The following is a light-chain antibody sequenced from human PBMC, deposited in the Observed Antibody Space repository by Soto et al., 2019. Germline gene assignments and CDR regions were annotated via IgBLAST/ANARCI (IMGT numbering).Light chain of an antibody. J-gene: IGLJ1*01. V-gene: IGLV2-14*03. Sequence: QSALTQPASVSGSPGQSITISCSGSSSDVGGYNAVSWYQQHPGKVPKLVIYVVSDRPSGISSRFSASKSGNTASLTISGLQAEDEADYYCSSYASGGSYVFGTGTKVTVL. CDR2: VVS. CDR1: SSDVGGYNA. CDR3: SSYASGGSYV.